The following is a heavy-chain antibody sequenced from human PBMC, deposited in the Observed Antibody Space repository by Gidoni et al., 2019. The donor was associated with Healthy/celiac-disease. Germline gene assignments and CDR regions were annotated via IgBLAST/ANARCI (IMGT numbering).Heavy chain of an antibody. CDR3: AKDSRVLGSSARF. D-gene: IGHD6-13*01. CDR2: ISYDGSNK. CDR1: GFTFSSYG. V-gene: IGHV3-30*18. Sequence: QVQLVASGGGVVQPGRSLRLSCAASGFTFSSYGMHWVRQAPGKGLEWVAVISYDGSNKYYADSVKGRFTISRDNSKNTLYLQMNSLRAEDTAVYYCAKDSRVLGSSARFRGQGTLVTVSS. J-gene: IGHJ4*02.